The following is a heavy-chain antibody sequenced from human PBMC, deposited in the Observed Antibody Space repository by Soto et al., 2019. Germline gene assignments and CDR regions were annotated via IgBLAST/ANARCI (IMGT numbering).Heavy chain of an antibody. Sequence: QVHLVQSGAEVKKPGASVKVSCKGSGYTFTSYGITWVRQAPGQGLEWMGWISAHNGNTNYAQKLQGRVTVTRDTPASRASMELRSLRSDERAVYYCARGRYGDYWGQGALVTVSS. CDR2: ISAHNGNT. CDR3: ARGRYGDY. J-gene: IGHJ4*02. CDR1: GYTFTSYG. D-gene: IGHD1-1*01. V-gene: IGHV1-18*01.